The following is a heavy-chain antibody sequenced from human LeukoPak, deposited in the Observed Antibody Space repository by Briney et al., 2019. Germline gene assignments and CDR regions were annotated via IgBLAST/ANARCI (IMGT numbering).Heavy chain of an antibody. CDR2: ISAYNGNT. V-gene: IGHV1-18*01. J-gene: IGHJ4*02. CDR1: GYTFTSYG. D-gene: IGHD1-26*01. CDR3: ARDRTRQVGADPFDY. Sequence: ASVTVSCKASGYTFTSYGISWVRQAPGQGLEWMGWISAYNGNTNYAQKLQGRVTMTTDTSTSTAYMELRSLRSDDTAVYYCARDRTRQVGADPFDYWGQGTLVTVSS.